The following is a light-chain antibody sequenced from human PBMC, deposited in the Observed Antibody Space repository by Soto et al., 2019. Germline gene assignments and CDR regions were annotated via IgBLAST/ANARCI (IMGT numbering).Light chain of an antibody. CDR1: QSVSSN. CDR2: GAS. Sequence: EIVMTQSQATLSVSPGERATLSCRASQSVSSNLAWYQQKRGQAPRLLIYGASTRATGSPARFSGSGSGTEFTLTISSLQSEDFAVYYCQQYNNWPFPSWTFGQGTKVEIK. J-gene: IGKJ1*01. V-gene: IGKV3-15*01. CDR3: QQYNNWPFPSWT.